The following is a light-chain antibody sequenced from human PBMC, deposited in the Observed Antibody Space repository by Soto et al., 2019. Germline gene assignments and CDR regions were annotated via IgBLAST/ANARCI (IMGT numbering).Light chain of an antibody. V-gene: IGKV1-5*01. CDR2: DAS. J-gene: IGKJ5*01. CDR1: QRISTW. CDR3: QQRNNWRDT. Sequence: DIQMTQSPSTLSASVVDGVTITCRASQRISTWLAWYQQKPGKAPKLLISDASSLETGVPSRFSGSGSGTEFTLTISSLEPEDFAVYYCQQRNNWRDTFGQGTRLEIK.